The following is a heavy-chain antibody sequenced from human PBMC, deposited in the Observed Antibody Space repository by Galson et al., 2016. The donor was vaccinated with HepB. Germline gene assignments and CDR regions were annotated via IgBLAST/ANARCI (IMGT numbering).Heavy chain of an antibody. CDR2: TSPKGAST. CDR1: GFTFGNNA. V-gene: IGHV3-64D*06. D-gene: IGHD5-24*01. J-gene: IGHJ4*02. CDR3: ARFNPAGELPTISVGSLDN. Sequence: SRSPSGAASGFTFGNNAIHWVGRAQGKGLEIASATSPKGASTYHAKFGKAGSPVARDNSRNTLFLQMTSLRLEDTGVYYCARFNPAGELPTISVGSLDNWGLGTLVTISS.